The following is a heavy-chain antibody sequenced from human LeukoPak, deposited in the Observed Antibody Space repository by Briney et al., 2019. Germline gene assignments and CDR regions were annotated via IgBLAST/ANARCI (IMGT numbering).Heavy chain of an antibody. J-gene: IGHJ4*02. CDR2: IYYSGST. V-gene: IGHV4-59*01. D-gene: IGHD5-18*01. Sequence: SETLSLTCTVSGGSISSYYWSWIRQPPGKGLEWIGFIYYSGSTNYNPSLKSRVTISVDTSKNQFSLKLSSVTAADTAVYYCARGADTAMVGGYFDYWGQGTLVTVSS. CDR3: ARGADTAMVGGYFDY. CDR1: GGSISSYY.